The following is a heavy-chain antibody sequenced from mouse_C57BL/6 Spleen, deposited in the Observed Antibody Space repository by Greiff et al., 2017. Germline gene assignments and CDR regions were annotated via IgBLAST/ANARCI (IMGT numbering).Heavy chain of an antibody. J-gene: IGHJ2*01. V-gene: IGHV1-26*01. CDR3: ARSKMGYPYYFDY. Sequence: VQLKQSGPELVKPGASVKISCKASGYTFTDYYMNWVKQSHGKSLEWIGDINPNNGGTSYNQKFKGKATLTVDKSSSTAYMELRSLTSEDSAVYYCARSKMGYPYYFDYWGQGTTLTVSS. D-gene: IGHD2-3*01. CDR1: GYTFTDYY. CDR2: INPNNGGT.